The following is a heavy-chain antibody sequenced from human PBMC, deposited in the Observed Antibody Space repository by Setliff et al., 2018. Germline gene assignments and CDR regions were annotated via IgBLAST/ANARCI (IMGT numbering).Heavy chain of an antibody. J-gene: IGHJ6*03. CDR2: IHYSGST. CDR3: ARGAPQRSSFDSRYMDV. CDR1: GYSISTNYY. Sequence: SETLSLTCAVSGYSISTNYYWGWIRQPPGKGLEWIGSIHYSGSTYYTPSLKSRVTISVDTSRNQFSLKLSSVAVADTAVYYCARGAPQRSSFDSRYMDVWDKGATVTVSS. V-gene: IGHV4-38-2*01. D-gene: IGHD1-1*01.